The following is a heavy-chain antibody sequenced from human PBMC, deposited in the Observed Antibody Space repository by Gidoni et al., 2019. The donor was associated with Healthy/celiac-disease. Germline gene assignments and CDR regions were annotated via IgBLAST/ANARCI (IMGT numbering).Heavy chain of an antibody. D-gene: IGHD3-3*01. V-gene: IGHV3-30*18. CDR3: AKDQGYYDFWSGYSIHDY. Sequence: QVQLVESGGGVVQPGRSLRLSCAAPGFPFSRHGLHWVRQSPGKGLEWVAVIAYDGSNKYYADSVKGRFTISRDNSKNTLYLQMNSLRAEDTAVYYCAKDQGYYDFWSGYSIHDYWGQGTLVTVSS. J-gene: IGHJ4*02. CDR1: GFPFSRHG. CDR2: IAYDGSNK.